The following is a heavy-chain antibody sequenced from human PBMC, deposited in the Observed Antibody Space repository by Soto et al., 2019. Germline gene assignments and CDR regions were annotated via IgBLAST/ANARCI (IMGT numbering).Heavy chain of an antibody. J-gene: IGHJ4*02. CDR3: ARRSYYGSGSIFDY. CDR2: IYYSGST. V-gene: IGHV4-39*01. D-gene: IGHD3-10*01. CDR1: GGSISSSGYY. Sequence: QLQLQESGPGLVKPSETLSLTCTVSGGSISSSGYYWGWISQPPGKGLEWIGNIYYSGSTNDNPSLKSRVTISVDTSKNQFSLKVSSVTAADTAVYYCARRSYYGSGSIFDYWGQGTLVTVSS.